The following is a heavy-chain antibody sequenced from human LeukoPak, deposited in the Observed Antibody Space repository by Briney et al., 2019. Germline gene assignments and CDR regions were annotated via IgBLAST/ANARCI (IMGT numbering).Heavy chain of an antibody. CDR2: IIPIFGTA. V-gene: IGHV1-69*13. CDR1: GGTFSSYA. D-gene: IGHD2-15*01. J-gene: IGHJ4*02. CDR3: ARALVYCSGGSCYSPEE. Sequence: ASVNVSCKASGGTFSSYAISWVRQAPGQGLEWMGGIIPIFGTANYAQKFQGRVTITADESTSTAYMELSSMRPEDTAVYYCARALVYCSGGSCYSPEEWGQGTLVTVSS.